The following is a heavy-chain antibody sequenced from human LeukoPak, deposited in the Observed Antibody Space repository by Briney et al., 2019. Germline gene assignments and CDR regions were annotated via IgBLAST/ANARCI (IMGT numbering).Heavy chain of an antibody. J-gene: IGHJ4*02. CDR1: GDSISTYY. CDR2: IHYSGST. D-gene: IGHD3-16*01. V-gene: IGHV4-59*08. Sequence: SETLSLTCTVSGDSISTYYWSWIRQPPGKGLEWIGYIHYSGSTNYNPSLRSRVAISVDTSKNQFSLKLSSATAADTAVYFCARRAINSVMFDYWGQGTLVTVSS. CDR3: ARRAINSVMFDY.